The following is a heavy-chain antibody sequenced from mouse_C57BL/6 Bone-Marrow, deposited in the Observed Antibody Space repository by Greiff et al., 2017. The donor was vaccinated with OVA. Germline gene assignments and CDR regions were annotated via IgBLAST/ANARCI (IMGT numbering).Heavy chain of an antibody. J-gene: IGHJ2*01. D-gene: IGHD1-1*01. Sequence: EVQLVESGPGLVKPSQSLSLTCSVPGYSITSGYYWNWIRQFPGNKLEWMGYISYDGSNNYNPSLKNRISITRDTSKNQFFLKLNSVTTEDTATYYCARGYYGPDYWGQGTTLTVSS. V-gene: IGHV3-6*01. CDR3: ARGYYGPDY. CDR1: GYSITSGYY. CDR2: ISYDGSN.